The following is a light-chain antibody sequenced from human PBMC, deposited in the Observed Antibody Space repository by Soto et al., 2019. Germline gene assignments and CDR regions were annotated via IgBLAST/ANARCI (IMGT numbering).Light chain of an antibody. V-gene: IGKV3-11*01. Sequence: EIVFTQSPATLALSPGERATLSCRASQSVSSYLAWYQQKPGQAPRLLIYDASNRATGIPARFSGSGSGTDFTLTISSLEPEEFAVYYCQQRSNWPRTFGQGTEVDIK. CDR1: QSVSSY. CDR2: DAS. CDR3: QQRSNWPRT. J-gene: IGKJ1*01.